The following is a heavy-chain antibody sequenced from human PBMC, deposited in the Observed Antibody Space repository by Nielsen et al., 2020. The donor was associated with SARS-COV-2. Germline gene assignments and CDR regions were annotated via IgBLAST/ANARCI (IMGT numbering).Heavy chain of an antibody. CDR2: INPNSGST. CDR3: ARDAPRYYDSSGYYPLN. V-gene: IGHV1-46*01. CDR1: GYTFTGYY. J-gene: IGHJ4*02. Sequence: ASVKVSCKASGYTFTGYYMHWVRQAPGQGLEWMGRINPNSGSTSYAQKFQGRVTMTRDTSTSTVYMELSSLRSEDTAVYYCARDAPRYYDSSGYYPLNWGQGTLVTVSS. D-gene: IGHD3-22*01.